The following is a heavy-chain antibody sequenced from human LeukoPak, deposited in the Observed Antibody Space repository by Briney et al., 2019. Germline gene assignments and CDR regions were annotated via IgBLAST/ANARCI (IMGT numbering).Heavy chain of an antibody. D-gene: IGHD6-13*01. CDR2: IFYIGST. V-gene: IGHV4-59*01. J-gene: IGHJ3*02. CDR3: ARERGDVAAAGRGAFDI. CDR1: GGSISGYY. Sequence: PSETLSLTCTVSGGSISGYYWNWIRQPPGKGLEWIGYIFYIGSTNYNPSLKSRVTISIDTSKNQFSLTLGSVTAADTAVYYCARERGDVAAAGRGAFDIWGQGTMVTVSA.